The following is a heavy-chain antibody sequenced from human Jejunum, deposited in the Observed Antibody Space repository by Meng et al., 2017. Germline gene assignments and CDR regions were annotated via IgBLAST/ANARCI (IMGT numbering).Heavy chain of an antibody. CDR2: IFRTGTS. D-gene: IGHD6-19*01. CDR3: ARKGGTYSTGHFPHFDY. J-gene: IGHJ4*02. Sequence: QGQLTESGPGLVNRSGTLSLTCAASGDSSSSENWWSWGRQPPGKGPEWIGDIFRTGTSNYSPSLRSRVAIYMDKSKNQFSLSLNSVTAADTAVYYCARKGGTYSTGHFPHFDYWGQGTLVTVSS. V-gene: IGHV4-4*02. CDR1: GDSSSSENW.